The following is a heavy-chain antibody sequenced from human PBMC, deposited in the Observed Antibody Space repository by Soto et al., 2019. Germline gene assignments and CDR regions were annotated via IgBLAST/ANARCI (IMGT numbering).Heavy chain of an antibody. D-gene: IGHD5-12*01. CDR2: IYYSGST. CDR3: ARDRRATY. J-gene: IGHJ4*02. V-gene: IGHV4-59*01. CDR1: GGSMSSYY. Sequence: QVQLQESGPGLVKPSETLSLTCTVSGGSMSSYYWSWIRQAPGKGLEWIGYIYYSGSTNYNPSLXSXVXXSVDTSKNQFSLRLSSVTAADTAVYSCARDRRATYWGQGTLVTVSS.